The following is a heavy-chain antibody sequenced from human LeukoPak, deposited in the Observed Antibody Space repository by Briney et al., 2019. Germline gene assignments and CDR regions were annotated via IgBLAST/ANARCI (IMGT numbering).Heavy chain of an antibody. Sequence: ASVTVSCKTSGDTFSRYGISWVRRAPGQGLEFMGGIIPLLGSANYPQNFQGRVTITADKATSTVYMDLSSLGSGDTAVYYCARVGVYSGTYYFDSWGLGTQVTVSS. D-gene: IGHD1-26*01. J-gene: IGHJ4*01. CDR3: ARVGVYSGTYYFDS. CDR1: GDTFSRYG. CDR2: IIPLLGSA. V-gene: IGHV1-69*06.